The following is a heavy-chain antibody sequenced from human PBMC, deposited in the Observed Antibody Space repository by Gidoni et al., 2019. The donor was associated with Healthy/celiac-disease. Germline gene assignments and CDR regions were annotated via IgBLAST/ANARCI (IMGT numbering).Heavy chain of an antibody. CDR1: GFTFSSYG. CDR3: ARWAVVVPAARHYYGMDV. D-gene: IGHD2-2*01. J-gene: IGHJ6*02. CDR2: IWYDGSNK. V-gene: IGHV3-33*01. Sequence: QVQLVESGGGVVQPGRSLRLPCAASGFTFSSYGMHWVRQAPGKGLEWVAVIWYDGSNKYYADSVKGRFTISRDNSKNTLYLQMNSLRAEDTAVYYCARWAVVVPAARHYYGMDVWGQGTTVTVSS.